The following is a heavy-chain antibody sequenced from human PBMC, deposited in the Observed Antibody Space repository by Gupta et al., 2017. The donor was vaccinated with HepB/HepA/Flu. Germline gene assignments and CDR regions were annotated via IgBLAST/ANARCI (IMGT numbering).Heavy chain of an antibody. Sequence: QVQLVQSGAEVKKPGSSVKVSCKASGGSFSSYAISWVRPAPGQGLEWMGGIIPSFGTANYAQKFQGRVTITADESTSTAYMELSSLRSEDTAVYYCARGYCSGGSCYGFDYWGQGTLVTVSS. D-gene: IGHD2-15*01. CDR2: IIPSFGTA. J-gene: IGHJ4*02. CDR3: ARGYCSGGSCYGFDY. V-gene: IGHV1-69*01. CDR1: GGSFSSYA.